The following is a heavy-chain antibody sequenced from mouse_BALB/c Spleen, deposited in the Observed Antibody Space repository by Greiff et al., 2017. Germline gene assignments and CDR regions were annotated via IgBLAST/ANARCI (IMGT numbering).Heavy chain of an antibody. CDR2: ISSGGSYT. Sequence: EVKLMESGGGLVKPGGSLKLSCAASGFTFSSYAMSWVRQTPEKRLEWVATISSGGSYTYYPDSVKGRFTISRDNAKNTLYLQMSSLRSEDTAMYYCARHPPHFDYWGQGTTLTVSS. CDR3: ARHPPHFDY. V-gene: IGHV5-9-3*01. CDR1: GFTFSSYA. J-gene: IGHJ2*01.